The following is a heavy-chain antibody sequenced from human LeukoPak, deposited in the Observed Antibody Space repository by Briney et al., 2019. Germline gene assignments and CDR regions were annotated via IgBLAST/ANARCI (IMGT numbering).Heavy chain of an antibody. J-gene: IGHJ4*02. Sequence: SETLSLTCTVSGDSISRHYWNWIQQPPGRGLEWIGYIHHSGSTYCNPSLKSRVTISLDTSKNQFSLKLSSVTAADMAVYYCARVTYGDGPDYWGQGTLVTVSS. D-gene: IGHD4-17*01. CDR2: IHHSGST. CDR1: GDSISRHY. CDR3: ARVTYGDGPDY. V-gene: IGHV4-59*08.